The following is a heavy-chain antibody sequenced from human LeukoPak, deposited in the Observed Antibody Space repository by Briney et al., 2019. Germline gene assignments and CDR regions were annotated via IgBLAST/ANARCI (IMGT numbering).Heavy chain of an antibody. V-gene: IGHV3-30*18. CDR3: AKEKWSVTIFGVISS. Sequence: GGSLRLSCAASEFTFSNYGMHWVRQAPGKRPEGVAIILHDGSNKYYAESVKGRFTISRDNSKNTLYLQMNSLRAEDTAVYYCAKEKWSVTIFGVISSWGQGTLVTVSS. CDR1: EFTFSNYG. J-gene: IGHJ4*02. CDR2: ILHDGSNK. D-gene: IGHD3-3*01.